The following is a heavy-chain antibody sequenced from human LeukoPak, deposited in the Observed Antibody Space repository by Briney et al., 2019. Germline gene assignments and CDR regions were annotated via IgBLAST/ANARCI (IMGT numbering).Heavy chain of an antibody. Sequence: ASVKVSCKASGYTFTGYYMHWVRQAPGQGLECMGWINPNSGGTNYAQKFQGRVTMTRDTSISTAYMELSRLRSDDTAVYYCARGPLMTTVTTFTYWGQGTLVTVSS. J-gene: IGHJ4*02. CDR1: GYTFTGYY. D-gene: IGHD4-17*01. V-gene: IGHV1-2*02. CDR2: INPNSGGT. CDR3: ARGPLMTTVTTFTY.